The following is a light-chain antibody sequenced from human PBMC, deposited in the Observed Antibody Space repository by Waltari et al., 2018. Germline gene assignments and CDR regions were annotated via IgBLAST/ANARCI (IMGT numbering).Light chain of an antibody. CDR2: RNN. J-gene: IGLJ3*02. CDR3: AAWDDSLSGWV. V-gene: IGLV1-47*01. CDR1: SPNIGSNY. Sequence: SVLTQPPSASGTPGQRVTISCSGSSPNIGSNYVYWYQQLPGTAPKLPIYRNNQRPPGVPDRFSGSKAGTSASLAISGLRSEDEAEYDCAAWDDSLSGWVFGGGTKLTGL.